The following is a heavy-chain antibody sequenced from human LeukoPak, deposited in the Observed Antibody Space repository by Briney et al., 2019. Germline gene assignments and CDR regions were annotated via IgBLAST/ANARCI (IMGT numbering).Heavy chain of an antibody. CDR1: GFTFSSYA. CDR3: ARVTVGHYDSSGYSPHFDY. V-gene: IGHV3-23*01. Sequence: GGSLRLSCAASGFTFSSYAMTWVRQAPGKGLECVSAISASGGTTYYADSVKGRFTISRDTSKNTLYLQMNSLRAEDTAVYYCARVTVGHYDSSGYSPHFDYWGQGTLVTVSS. D-gene: IGHD3-22*01. CDR2: ISASGGTT. J-gene: IGHJ4*02.